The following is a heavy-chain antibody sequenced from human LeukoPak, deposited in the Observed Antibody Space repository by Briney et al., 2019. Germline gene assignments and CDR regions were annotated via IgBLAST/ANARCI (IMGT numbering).Heavy chain of an antibody. Sequence: SETLSLTCTVSGYSISSGYYWGWIRQPPGKGLEWIGSIYHSGSTYYNPSLKSRVTISVDTSKNQFSLKLSSVTAADTAVYYCARVKEFGSGTFYWNYWYFDLWGRGTLVTVSS. CDR1: GYSISSGYY. V-gene: IGHV4-38-2*02. J-gene: IGHJ2*01. D-gene: IGHD3-10*01. CDR3: ARVKEFGSGTFYWNYWYFDL. CDR2: IYHSGST.